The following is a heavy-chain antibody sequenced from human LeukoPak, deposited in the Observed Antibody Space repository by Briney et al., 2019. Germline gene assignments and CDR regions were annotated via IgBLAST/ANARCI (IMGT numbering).Heavy chain of an antibody. D-gene: IGHD3-22*01. CDR3: ASYYHDSSGYYQYYFDS. V-gene: IGHV4-34*01. Sequence: SETLSLTCAVYGDSFSGYYWTWIRQPPGKGLEWIGEINDSGRTSCNPSLKSRVTISVDTSKNQFSLKLRSVAAADTAVYYCASYYHDSSGYYQYYFDSWGQGTLVTVSS. J-gene: IGHJ4*02. CDR1: GDSFSGYY. CDR2: INDSGRT.